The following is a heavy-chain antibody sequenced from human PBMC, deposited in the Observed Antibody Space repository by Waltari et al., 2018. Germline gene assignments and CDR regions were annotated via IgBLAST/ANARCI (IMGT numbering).Heavy chain of an antibody. CDR3: AREVRGYSYGRDRVYDY. J-gene: IGHJ4*02. V-gene: IGHV4-4*02. CDR1: GGSISSSNW. D-gene: IGHD5-18*01. Sequence: QVQLQESGPGLVKPSGTLSLTCAVSGGSISSSNWWSWVRQPPGKGLGWIGEIYHSGSTNYNPSLKSRVTISVDKSKNQFSLKLSSVTAADTAVYYCAREVRGYSYGRDRVYDYWGQGTLVTVSS. CDR2: IYHSGST.